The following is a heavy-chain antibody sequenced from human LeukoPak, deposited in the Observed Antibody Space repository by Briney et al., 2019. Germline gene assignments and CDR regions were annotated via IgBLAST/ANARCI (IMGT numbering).Heavy chain of an antibody. J-gene: IGHJ3*01. CDR3: ARDGPLWFGGLTDAFDL. CDR2: ISSSGNTI. Sequence: GGSLRLSCAASGFTFSDYYMSWVRQAPGEGLGWVSYISSSGNTIDYADSVKGRFTISRDNAKNSLYLQMNSLRAEDTAVYYCARDGPLWFGGLTDAFDLWGQGTMVTVSS. D-gene: IGHD3-10*01. CDR1: GFTFSDYY. V-gene: IGHV3-11*04.